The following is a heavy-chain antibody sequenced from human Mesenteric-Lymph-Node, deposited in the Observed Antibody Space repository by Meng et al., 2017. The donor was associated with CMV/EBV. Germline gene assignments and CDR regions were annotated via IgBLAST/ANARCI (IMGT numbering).Heavy chain of an antibody. CDR2: IYYNGAT. CDR1: GDSISSDDHY. Sequence: SETLSLTCTVSGDSISSDDHYWSWIRQPPGKGLEWIGYIYYNGATYYKPSLKSRITISIDTSKNQFSLRLNSVTAADTAVYYCARGYSYGYSFDYWGQGTLVTVSS. V-gene: IGHV4-30-4*08. CDR3: ARGYSYGYSFDY. D-gene: IGHD5-18*01. J-gene: IGHJ4*02.